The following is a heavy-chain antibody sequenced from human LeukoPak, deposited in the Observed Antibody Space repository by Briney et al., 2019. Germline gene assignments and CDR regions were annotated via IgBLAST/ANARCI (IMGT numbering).Heavy chain of an antibody. CDR3: AKSRRGYSTYYYYGMDV. CDR2: ISYDGSNK. V-gene: IGHV3-30*18. D-gene: IGHD4-11*01. CDR1: GFTFSSYG. J-gene: IGHJ6*02. Sequence: GRSLRLSCAASGFTFSSYGMHWVRQAPGKGLEWVAVISYDGSNKYYADSVKGRFTISRDNSKNTLYLQMNSPRAEDTAVYYCAKSRRGYSTYYYYGMDVWGQGTTVTVSS.